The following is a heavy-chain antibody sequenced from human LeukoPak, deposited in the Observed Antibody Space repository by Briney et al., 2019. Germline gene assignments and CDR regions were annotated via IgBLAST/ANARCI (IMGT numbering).Heavy chain of an antibody. CDR3: ARDNYGVDY. V-gene: IGHV3-74*03. CDR2: INSDGSST. Sequence: PGGSLRLSCAASGFTFSRYWMQWVRQAPGKGLVWVSHINSDGSSTTYADSVKGRFTTSRDNAKNTLYLQMNSLRAEDTAVYYCARDNYGVDYWGQGTLVTVSS. D-gene: IGHD3-10*01. CDR1: GFTFSRYW. J-gene: IGHJ4*02.